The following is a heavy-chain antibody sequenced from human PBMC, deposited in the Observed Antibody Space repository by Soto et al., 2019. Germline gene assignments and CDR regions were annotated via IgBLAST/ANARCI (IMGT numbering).Heavy chain of an antibody. J-gene: IGHJ4*02. D-gene: IGHD3-9*01. CDR2: IIPIFGTA. Sequence: SVKVSCKASGGTFSSYAISWVRQAPGQGLEWMGGIIPIFGTANYAQKFQGRVTITADESTSTAYMELSSLRFEDTALYYCARGWSYDILTGYSYWGQGTLVTVSS. CDR3: ARGWSYDILTGYSY. V-gene: IGHV1-69*13. CDR1: GGTFSSYA.